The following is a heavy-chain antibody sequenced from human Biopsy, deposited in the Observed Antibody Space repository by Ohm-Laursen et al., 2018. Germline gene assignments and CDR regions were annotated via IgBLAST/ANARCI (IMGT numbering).Heavy chain of an antibody. V-gene: IGHV4-39*01. CDR1: GGSISSGSNY. CDR3: ARHDGNGPFALDS. CDR2: VYHSGTT. D-gene: IGHD5-24*01. J-gene: IGHJ4*02. Sequence: SDTLSLTCAVSGGSISSGSNYWAWIRQPPGKGLEWIGSVYHSGTTYYSPSLKSQLTISVNTSKNQLSLKVTSLTAADTAAYYCARHDGNGPFALDSWGQGTLVTVSS.